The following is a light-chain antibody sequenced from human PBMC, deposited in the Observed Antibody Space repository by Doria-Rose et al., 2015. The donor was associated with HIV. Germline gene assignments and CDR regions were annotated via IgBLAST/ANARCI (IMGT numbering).Light chain of an antibody. CDR3: QNYNSAPLT. V-gene: IGKV1-27*01. CDR2: AAS. J-gene: IGKJ4*01. Sequence: DIQVTQSPSSLSASVGDRVTITCWASQGISNFLAWYQQKPGRVPKLLIYAASTLQSGVPSRFSDSGSGTDFSLTISTLQPEDVAIYYCQNYNSAPLTFGGGSKVEIK. CDR1: QGISNF.